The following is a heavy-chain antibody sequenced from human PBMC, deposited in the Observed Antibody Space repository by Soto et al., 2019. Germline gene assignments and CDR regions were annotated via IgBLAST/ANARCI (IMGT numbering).Heavy chain of an antibody. J-gene: IGHJ3*02. CDR3: ARDGSYYYDSSGYDAFDI. V-gene: IGHV4-30-4*01. Sequence: SETLSLTCTVSGGSISSVDYYWSWIRQPPGKGLQWIGYLYYSGSTFYNPSLKSRIAISVDTSKNQFSLKLSSVTAADTAVYYCARDGSYYYDSSGYDAFDIWGQGTMVTVSS. CDR1: GGSISSVDYY. CDR2: LYYSGST. D-gene: IGHD3-22*01.